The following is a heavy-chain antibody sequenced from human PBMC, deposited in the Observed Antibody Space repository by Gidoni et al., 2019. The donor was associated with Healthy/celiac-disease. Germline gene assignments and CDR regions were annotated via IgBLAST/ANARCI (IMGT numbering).Heavy chain of an antibody. J-gene: IGHJ4*02. CDR3: ASIAVANLGFDY. Sequence: QLQLQESGPGLVKPSETLSLTCTVSGGSISSRSYYWGWIRQPPGKGLAWIGSIYYSGSTYYNPSLKSRVTISVDTSKNQFSRKLSSVTAADTAVYYCASIAVANLGFDYWGQGTLVTVSS. CDR2: IYYSGST. CDR1: GGSISSRSYY. V-gene: IGHV4-39*07. D-gene: IGHD6-19*01.